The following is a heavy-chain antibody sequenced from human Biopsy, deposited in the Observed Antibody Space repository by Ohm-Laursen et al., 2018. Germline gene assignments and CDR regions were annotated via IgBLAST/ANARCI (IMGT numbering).Heavy chain of an antibody. CDR3: ARQDGYLGYEY. V-gene: IGHV4-59*08. Sequence: PSQTLSLTCTVSGDSVTKYYWSWIRQPPGKGLEWIGYISGSSNTNYNPSLKSRVTLSTDTSETQFSLRLSSVTAADTAVYYCARQDGYLGYEYWGQGALVTVSS. D-gene: IGHD5-24*01. J-gene: IGHJ4*02. CDR1: GDSVTKYY. CDR2: ISGSSNT.